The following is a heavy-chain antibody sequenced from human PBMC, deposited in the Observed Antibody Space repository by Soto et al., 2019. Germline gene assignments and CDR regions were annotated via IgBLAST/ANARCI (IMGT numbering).Heavy chain of an antibody. CDR2: ISSSGSTI. CDR3: ARDAKQWLPHDAFDI. Sequence: GGSLRFSCAASGFTFSDYYMSWIRQAPGKGLEWVSYISSSGSTIYYADSVKGRFTISRDNAKNSLYLQMNSLRAEDTAVYYCARDAKQWLPHDAFDIWGQGTMVTVSS. D-gene: IGHD6-19*01. CDR1: GFTFSDYY. J-gene: IGHJ3*02. V-gene: IGHV3-11*01.